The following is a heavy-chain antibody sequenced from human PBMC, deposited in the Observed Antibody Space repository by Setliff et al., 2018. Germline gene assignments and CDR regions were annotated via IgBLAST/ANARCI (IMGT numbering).Heavy chain of an antibody. J-gene: IGHJ4*02. CDR1: GYTFTGYY. CDR3: ARDKRQYNFWSGYYGSWGNYFDY. D-gene: IGHD3-3*01. CDR2: INPSGGST. V-gene: IGHV1-46*01. Sequence: ASVKVSCKASGYTFTGYYMHWVRQAPGQGLEWMGIINPSGGSTSYAQKFQGRVTMTRDTSTGTVYMELSSLRSEDTAVYYCARDKRQYNFWSGYYGSWGNYFDYWGQGTLVTGSS.